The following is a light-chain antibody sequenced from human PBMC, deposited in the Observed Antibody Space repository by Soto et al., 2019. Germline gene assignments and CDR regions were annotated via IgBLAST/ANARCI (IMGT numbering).Light chain of an antibody. CDR2: ANN. CDR3: QSYDFGLSAHNYV. CDR1: YSNIGNNF. J-gene: IGLJ1*01. V-gene: IGLV1-40*01. Sequence: QSVLTQPPSVSAAPGQTVTISCSGTYSNIGNNFVSWYQHLPGTAPKLLIYANNNRPSGVPDRFSGSKSGTSASLAITGLQADDEAEYYCQSYDFGLSAHNYVFGTGTQLTVL.